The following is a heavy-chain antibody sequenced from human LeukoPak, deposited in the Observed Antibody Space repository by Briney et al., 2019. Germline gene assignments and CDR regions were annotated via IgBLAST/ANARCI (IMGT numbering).Heavy chain of an antibody. CDR1: GFTFSSYE. CDR3: AREGPHYGSGSYVDY. Sequence: GGSLRLSCAASGFTFSSYEMNWVRQAPGKGLEWVSYISSSGSTIYHADSVKGRFTISRDNAKNSLYLQMNSLRAEDTAVYYCAREGPHYGSGSYVDYWGQGTLVTVSS. D-gene: IGHD3-10*01. CDR2: ISSSGSTI. J-gene: IGHJ4*02. V-gene: IGHV3-48*03.